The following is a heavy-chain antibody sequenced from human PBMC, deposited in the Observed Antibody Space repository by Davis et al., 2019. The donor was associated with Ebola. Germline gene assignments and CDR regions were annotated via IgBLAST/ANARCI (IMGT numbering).Heavy chain of an antibody. CDR3: ARGSSSTRVVDY. D-gene: IGHD2-15*01. CDR1: GFTFSSHS. V-gene: IGHV3-48*02. Sequence: GESLKISCAASGFTFSSHSMNWVRQAPGEGPEWVSYISSRGDTIYYKDSVKGRFTISRDNVKSSLNLQMDSLRDEDTAVYYCARGSSSTRVVDYWGQGTLVTVSS. CDR2: ISSRGDTI. J-gene: IGHJ4*02.